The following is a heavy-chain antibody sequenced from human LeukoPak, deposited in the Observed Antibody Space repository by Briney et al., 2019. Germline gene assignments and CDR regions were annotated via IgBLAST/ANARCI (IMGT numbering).Heavy chain of an antibody. CDR1: GYTFTSYH. CDR3: ARGYHRGSYRPLYYFDY. J-gene: IGHJ4*02. Sequence: ASVTVSCKASGYTFTSYHLHWVRQVPGQGPEWMAIINPAGGATNYAQKFQGRVTVTRDTSTSTVYMELSSLRSEDTAVYYCARGYHRGSYRPLYYFDYWGQGTLVTVSS. D-gene: IGHD1-26*01. V-gene: IGHV1-46*01. CDR2: INPAGGAT.